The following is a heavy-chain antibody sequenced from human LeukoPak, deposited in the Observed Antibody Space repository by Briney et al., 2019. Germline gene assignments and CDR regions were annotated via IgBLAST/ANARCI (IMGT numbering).Heavy chain of an antibody. CDR2: IYYSGST. V-gene: IGHV4-31*03. D-gene: IGHD2-2*01. CDR1: GGSISSGGYY. Sequence: PSQTLSLTCTVSGGSISSGGYYWSWIRQHPGKGLEWIGYIYYSGSTYYNPSLKSRVTISVDTSKNQFSLKLSSVTAADTAVYYCARGRDRGVVPAAYYYYGMDVWGQGTTVTVSS. CDR3: ARGRDRGVVPAAYYYYGMDV. J-gene: IGHJ6*02.